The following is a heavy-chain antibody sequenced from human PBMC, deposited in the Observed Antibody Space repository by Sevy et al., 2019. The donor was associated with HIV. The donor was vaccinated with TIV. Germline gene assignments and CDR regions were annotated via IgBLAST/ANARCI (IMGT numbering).Heavy chain of an antibody. Sequence: GGSLRLSCAASGFTFSTYGMHWVRQAPGKGLEWVAFIRFDGTIQYYTDSVKGRLTISRDNSKDTLYLQMNSLRAEDTAVYFCAKVLHIVVVPAAIDYYYGMDVWGQGTTVTV. V-gene: IGHV3-30*02. CDR1: GFTFSTYG. CDR3: AKVLHIVVVPAAIDYYYGMDV. J-gene: IGHJ6*02. CDR2: IRFDGTIQ. D-gene: IGHD2-2*01.